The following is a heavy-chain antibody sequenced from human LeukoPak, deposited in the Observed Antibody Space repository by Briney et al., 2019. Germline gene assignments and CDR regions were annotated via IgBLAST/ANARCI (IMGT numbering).Heavy chain of an antibody. D-gene: IGHD3-3*01. J-gene: IGHJ6*03. CDR2: IYTSGST. V-gene: IGHV4-61*02. CDR3: ARERLFGVVIISNYYYYMDV. Sequence: PSETLSLTCTVSGGSFSSGSYYWSWIRQPAGKGLEWIGRIYTSGSTNYNPSLKSRVTISVDTSKNQFSLKLSSVTAADTAVYYCARERLFGVVIISNYYYYMDVWGKGTTVTVSS. CDR1: GGSFSSGSYY.